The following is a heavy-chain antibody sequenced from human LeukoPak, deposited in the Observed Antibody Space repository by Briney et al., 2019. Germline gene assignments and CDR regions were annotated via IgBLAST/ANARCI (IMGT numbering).Heavy chain of an antibody. V-gene: IGHV3-48*03. CDR2: ISSSGSSI. D-gene: IGHD5-18*01. J-gene: IGHJ4*02. CDR1: GFTFSNYE. CDR3: AQIYTYGSSQFDY. Sequence: GGSLRLSCAASGFTFSNYEMNWVRQAPGKGLEWVSYISSSGSSIYYADSVKGRFTISRDNAKNSLYLQMNSLRAEDTAVYYCAQIYTYGSSQFDYWGQGTLVTVSS.